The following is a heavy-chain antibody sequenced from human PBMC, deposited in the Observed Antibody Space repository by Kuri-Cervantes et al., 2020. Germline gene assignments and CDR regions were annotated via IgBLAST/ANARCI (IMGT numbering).Heavy chain of an antibody. CDR3: ARDASLDFWSGYFGY. Sequence: GGSLRLSCEVSGFTSGDFGMHWVRRAPGRGLEWVAVISYDGSNKYYADSVKGRFTISRDNSKNTLYLQMNSLRAEDTAVYYCARDASLDFWSGYFGYWGQGTLVTVSS. CDR2: ISYDGSNK. CDR1: GFTSGDFG. V-gene: IGHV3-30*03. J-gene: IGHJ4*02. D-gene: IGHD3-3*01.